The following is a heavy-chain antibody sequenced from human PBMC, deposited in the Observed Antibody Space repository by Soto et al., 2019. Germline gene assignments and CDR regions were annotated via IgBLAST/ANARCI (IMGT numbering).Heavy chain of an antibody. CDR2: IYLDDDK. CDR3: AHGTTVTTGGAFDT. CDR1: GFSLSTSGVG. V-gene: IGHV2-5*02. J-gene: IGHJ3*02. Sequence: QITLKESGPTVVKPTQTLTLTCTFSGFSLSTSGVGVAWIRQPPGKALEWLALIYLDDDKRYSPSLKSRLTITTDTSKNQVVLAMTNMDPVDTGTYYCAHGTTVTTGGAFDTWGQGTLVTVSS. D-gene: IGHD4-17*01.